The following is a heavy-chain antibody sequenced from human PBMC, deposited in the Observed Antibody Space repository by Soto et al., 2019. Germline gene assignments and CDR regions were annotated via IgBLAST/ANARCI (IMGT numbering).Heavy chain of an antibody. Sequence: PGGSLRLSCAASGFTFSSYAMSWVRQAPGKGLEWVSAISGSGGSTYYADSVKGRFTISRDNSKNTLYLQMNSLRAEDTAVYYCASGGCSSTSCYGKNNYYYYYYMDVWGKGTTVTVSS. J-gene: IGHJ6*03. D-gene: IGHD2-2*01. CDR2: ISGSGGST. CDR1: GFTFSSYA. CDR3: ASGGCSSTSCYGKNNYYYYYYMDV. V-gene: IGHV3-23*01.